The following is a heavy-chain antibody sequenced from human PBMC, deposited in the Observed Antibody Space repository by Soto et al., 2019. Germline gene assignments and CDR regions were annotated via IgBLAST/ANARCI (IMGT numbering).Heavy chain of an antibody. Sequence: PGESLKISCKASGYSFSNYWIGWVRQMPGKGLEWMAINAPGDSASRYGPSLQGQVPISADKSISTADPQWNNLKASDTAMYYCARPSNNYVAHWGQGTLVTVS. CDR2: NAPGDSAS. CDR3: ARPSNNYVAH. D-gene: IGHD4-4*01. J-gene: IGHJ4*02. CDR1: GYSFSNYW. V-gene: IGHV5-51*01.